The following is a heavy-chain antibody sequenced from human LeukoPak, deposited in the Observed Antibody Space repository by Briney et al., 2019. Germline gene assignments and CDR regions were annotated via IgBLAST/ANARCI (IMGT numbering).Heavy chain of an antibody. CDR1: GYTFTSYY. CDR2: FIPSGGST. J-gene: IGHJ4*02. D-gene: IGHD5-18*01. CDR3: ASEDLGTVMVSSVY. V-gene: IGHV1-46*01. Sequence: ASVKVSCKASGYTFTSYYMHWVRQAPGQGLEWMGIFIPSGGSTSYAQKFQGRVTMTRDTSTSTVYMELSSLRAEDMAVYYCASEDLGTVMVSSVYWGQGTLVTVSS.